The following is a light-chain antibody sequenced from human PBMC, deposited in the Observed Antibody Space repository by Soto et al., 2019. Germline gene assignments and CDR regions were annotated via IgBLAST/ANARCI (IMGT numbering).Light chain of an antibody. CDR3: SSYTSSSTFYV. J-gene: IGLJ1*01. CDR1: SSDVGGYNY. CDR2: DVS. Sequence: QSALTQPASVSGSPGQSITISCTGTSSDVGGYNYVSWYQQHPGKAPKLMIYDVSNRPSGVSIRFSGSKSGNTASLTISGLQAEDEADYYCSSYTSSSTFYVFGTGTKLTVL. V-gene: IGLV2-14*03.